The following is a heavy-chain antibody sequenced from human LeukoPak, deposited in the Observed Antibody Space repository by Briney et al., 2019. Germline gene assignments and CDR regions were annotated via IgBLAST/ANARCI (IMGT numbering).Heavy chain of an antibody. J-gene: IGHJ4*02. Sequence: GASVKVSCKASGYTFTSYGISWVRQAPGQGLEWMGRIIPILGIANYAQKFQGRVTITADKSTSTAYMELSSLRSEDTAVYYCARVGKYILRYFDQNDYWGQGTLVTVSS. D-gene: IGHD3-9*01. CDR1: GYTFTSYG. V-gene: IGHV1-69*04. CDR2: IIPILGIA. CDR3: ARVGKYILRYFDQNDY.